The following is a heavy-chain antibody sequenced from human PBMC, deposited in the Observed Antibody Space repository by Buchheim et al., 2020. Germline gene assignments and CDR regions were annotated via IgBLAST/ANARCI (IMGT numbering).Heavy chain of an antibody. J-gene: IGHJ4*02. CDR2: LNQAGREK. CDR3: ANWDNS. D-gene: IGHD1/OR15-1a*01. CDR1: GFTFSTYW. V-gene: IGHV3-7*01. Sequence: EVQLVDSGGGLVQPGGSLRLSCAASGFTFSTYWMHWVLQAPGKGLEWVANLNQAGREKYYVDSVKGRFTISRDNAENSLSFQMNSRRVEDTAVYYCANWDNSWGQGSL.